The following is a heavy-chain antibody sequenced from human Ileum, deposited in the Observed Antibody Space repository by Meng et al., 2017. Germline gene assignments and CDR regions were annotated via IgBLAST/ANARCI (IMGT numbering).Heavy chain of an antibody. J-gene: IGHJ5*02. CDR2: IDHSGGT. Sequence: SASLARTLGACGGFCGGCSWGCFRQPPGKGLEWIGEIDHSGGTNYNPSLKNRVTISVDSSNNRFSLKLSSVKAADTALYFCARRVGATPYAYNWLDPWGQGTLVTVSS. V-gene: IGHV4-34*01. CDR3: ARRVGATPYAYNWLDP. CDR1: GGFCGGCS. D-gene: IGHD1-26*01.